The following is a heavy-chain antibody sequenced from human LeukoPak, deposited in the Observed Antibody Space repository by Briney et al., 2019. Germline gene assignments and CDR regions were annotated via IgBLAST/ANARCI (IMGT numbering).Heavy chain of an antibody. J-gene: IGHJ4*02. CDR1: GGTFSSYA. CDR3: ARAMTTVTTEGH. D-gene: IGHD4-17*01. CDR2: INPSGGST. V-gene: IGHV1-46*01. Sequence: ASVKVSCKASGGTFSSYAIRWVRQAPGQGLEWMGIINPSGGSTSYAQKFQGRVTMTRDTSTSTVYMELSSLRSEDTAVYYCARAMTTVTTEGHWGQGTLVTVSS.